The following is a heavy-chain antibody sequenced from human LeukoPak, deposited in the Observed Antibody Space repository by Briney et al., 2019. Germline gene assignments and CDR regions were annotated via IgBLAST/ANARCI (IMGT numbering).Heavy chain of an antibody. CDR3: AKELAGGWAKGATTAFGI. CDR1: GFTFSSYG. CDR2: ISGSGGST. Sequence: PGGTLRLSCAASGFTFSSYGMSWVRQAPGKGLEWVSAISGSGGSTYYADSVKGRFTISRDNSKNTLYLQMNSLRAEDTAVYYCAKELAGGWAKGATTAFGIWGQGTMVTVSS. D-gene: IGHD1-26*01. J-gene: IGHJ3*02. V-gene: IGHV3-23*01.